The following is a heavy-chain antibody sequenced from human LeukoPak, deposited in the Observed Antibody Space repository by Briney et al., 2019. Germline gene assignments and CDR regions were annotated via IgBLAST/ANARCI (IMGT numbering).Heavy chain of an antibody. D-gene: IGHD5-24*01. Sequence: SETLSLTCTVSGGSISSGSYYWSWVRQPAGKGLEWIGRIYTSGSTNYNPSLKSRVTISVDTSKNQFSLKLSSVTAADTAVYYCARDEGDGSLGYWGQGTLVTVSS. CDR2: IYTSGST. CDR1: GGSISSGSYY. V-gene: IGHV4-61*02. J-gene: IGHJ4*02. CDR3: ARDEGDGSLGY.